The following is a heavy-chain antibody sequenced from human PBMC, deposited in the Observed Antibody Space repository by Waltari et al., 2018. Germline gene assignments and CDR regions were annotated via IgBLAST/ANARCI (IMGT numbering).Heavy chain of an antibody. V-gene: IGHV3-74*01. CDR2: INVDGGYI. J-gene: IGHJ4*02. CDR3: ARKGGRGYPYGPFFYDY. CDR1: GSLFGDSW. Sequence: EVQLVESGGGLVQPGGSLRLPCAASGSLFGDSWEHAVRQAPGKGFEWVARINVDGGYISYTDSVKGRFTISRDNSQNTVFLQLNSVRVEDTAVYYCARKGGRGYPYGPFFYDYWGQGTLVTVSP. D-gene: IGHD5-18*01.